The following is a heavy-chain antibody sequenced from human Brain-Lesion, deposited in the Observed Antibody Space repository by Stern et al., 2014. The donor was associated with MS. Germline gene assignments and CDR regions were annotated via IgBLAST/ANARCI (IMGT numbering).Heavy chain of an antibody. D-gene: IGHD6-13*01. V-gene: IGHV4-4*02. J-gene: IGHJ4*02. CDR2: SDHSGST. Sequence: VQLVESGPGLVKPSGTLSLTCAVSGGSISSSNWWSWVRQSPGTGLEWIGESDHSGSTIYNPSLKSRVTVSVDKSQNRFSLNLGSVTAADTAVYFCARFPASRPHVFDSWGQGTLVTVSS. CDR1: GGSISSSNW. CDR3: ARFPASRPHVFDS.